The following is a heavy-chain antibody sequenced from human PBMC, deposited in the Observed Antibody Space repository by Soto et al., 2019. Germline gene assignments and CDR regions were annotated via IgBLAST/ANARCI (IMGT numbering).Heavy chain of an antibody. J-gene: IGHJ5*01. Sequence: PSETLSLTCSVSGDSISTVDYFWAWIRQPPGQALEYIGYIYKSTTTYYNPSFESRVAISLDTSKSQFSLTVTSVTAADPAVYFCARGRYCLTGRCFPNWFDSWGQGTLVTVSS. CDR1: GDSISTVDYF. CDR3: ARGRYCLTGRCFPNWFDS. D-gene: IGHD2-15*01. CDR2: IYKSTTT. V-gene: IGHV4-30-4*01.